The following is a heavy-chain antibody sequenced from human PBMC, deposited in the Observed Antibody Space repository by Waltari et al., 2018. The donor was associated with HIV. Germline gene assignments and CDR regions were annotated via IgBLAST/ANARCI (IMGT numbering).Heavy chain of an antibody. CDR2: ISTSSRYI. J-gene: IGHJ6*02. Sequence: GSLRLSCVASGFTFSSYSMNWVRQAPGKGLEWVSSISTSSRYIYYADSLKGRFTISRDNAKNSLYLQMNSLRAEDTAVYYCAREGFCSNGVCSHYYGMDVWGQGTTVTVSS. CDR1: GFTFSSYS. V-gene: IGHV3-21*01. D-gene: IGHD2-8*01. CDR3: AREGFCSNGVCSHYYGMDV.